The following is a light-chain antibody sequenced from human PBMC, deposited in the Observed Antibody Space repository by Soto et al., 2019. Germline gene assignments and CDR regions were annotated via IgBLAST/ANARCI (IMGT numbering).Light chain of an antibody. CDR1: QRLSSW. V-gene: IGKV1-5*03. Sequence: DIQMTQSPSTLSASVGDRVTITCRASQRLSSWLAWYQQKPGKAPNLLIYKASSLESGVPSRFRGSGSETEFTLTIRSLQPDDFATYYCQHCNSASWTFGQGTKVDIK. CDR3: QHCNSASWT. CDR2: KAS. J-gene: IGKJ1*01.